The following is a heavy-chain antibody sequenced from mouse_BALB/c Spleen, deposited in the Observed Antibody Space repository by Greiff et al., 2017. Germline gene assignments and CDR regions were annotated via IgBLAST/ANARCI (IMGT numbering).Heavy chain of an antibody. CDR2: IDPETGGT. CDR1: GYTFTDYE. J-gene: IGHJ2*01. D-gene: IGHD1-1*01. Sequence: VQLQQSGAELVRPGASVTLSCKASGYTFTDYEMHWVKQTPVHGLEWIGAIDPETGGTAYNQKFKGKATLTADKSSSTAYMELRSLTSEDSAVYYCTRASDTTVVEDYWGQGTTLTVSS. CDR3: TRASDTTVVEDY. V-gene: IGHV1-15*01.